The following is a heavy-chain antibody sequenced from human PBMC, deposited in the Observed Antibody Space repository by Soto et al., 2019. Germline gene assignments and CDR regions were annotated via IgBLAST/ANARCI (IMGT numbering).Heavy chain of an antibody. J-gene: IGHJ4*02. V-gene: IGHV4-30-4*01. Sequence: SETLSLTCTVSGGSISSGDYYWSWIRQPPGKGLEWIGYIYYSGSTYYNPSLKSRVTISVDTSKNQFSLKLSSVTAADTAVYYCAREEGIYGSYFDYWGQGTLVTVSS. CDR1: GGSISSGDYY. CDR2: IYYSGST. D-gene: IGHD6-13*01. CDR3: AREEGIYGSYFDY.